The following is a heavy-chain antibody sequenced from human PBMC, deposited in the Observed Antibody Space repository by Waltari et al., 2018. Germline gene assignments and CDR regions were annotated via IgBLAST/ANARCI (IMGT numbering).Heavy chain of an antibody. D-gene: IGHD3-3*01. Sequence: EVQLLESGGGWVQPGGSRRLSCAASGCIFTSYAMSWVRQAPGKGLEWVSGISGSGGTTYYAASVKGRLTISRDNSNDTVYLQMNSLTAEDTAVYYCAKTQDFDFWSGSYFDHWGQGALVNVFS. CDR2: ISGSGGTT. CDR3: AKTQDFDFWSGSYFDH. CDR1: GCIFTSYA. J-gene: IGHJ4*02. V-gene: IGHV3-23*01.